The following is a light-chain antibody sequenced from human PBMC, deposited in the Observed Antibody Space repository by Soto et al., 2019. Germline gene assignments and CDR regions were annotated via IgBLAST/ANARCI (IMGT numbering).Light chain of an antibody. CDR3: QQYGSSPRVT. CDR2: GAS. CDR1: QRVSSNY. V-gene: IGKV3-20*01. Sequence: PGERATLSCRASQRVSSNYLAWYQQKPGQAPRLLIYGASSRATGIPDRFSGSGSGTDFTLTISRLEPEDFAVYYCQQYGSSPRVTFGGGTKVEIK. J-gene: IGKJ4*01.